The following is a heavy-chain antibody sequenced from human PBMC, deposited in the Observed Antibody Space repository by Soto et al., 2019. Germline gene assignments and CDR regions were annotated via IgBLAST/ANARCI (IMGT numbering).Heavy chain of an antibody. CDR2: IKSKTDGGTT. D-gene: IGHD3-22*01. Sequence: GSLRLSGAASGLTLSNAWMSWVRQAPGKGLEWVGRIKSKTDGGTTDYAAPVKGRFTISRDDSKNTLYMQMNSLKTEDTAVYYCTTGSSSGPTGYWGQGTLVTVSS. CDR3: TTGSSSGPTGY. CDR1: GLTLSNAW. V-gene: IGHV3-15*01. J-gene: IGHJ4*02.